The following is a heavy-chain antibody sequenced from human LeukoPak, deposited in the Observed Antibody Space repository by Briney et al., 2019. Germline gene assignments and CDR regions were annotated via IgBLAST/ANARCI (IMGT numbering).Heavy chain of an antibody. CDR3: ARVGPSYYYYYMDA. J-gene: IGHJ6*03. V-gene: IGHV3-7*01. CDR1: GFTFSSSW. Sequence: PGGSLRLSCSASGFTFSSSWMTWVRQAPGKGLEWVANIKQDGSEQYTADSLKGRFTISRDNDKKLVFLQMNSLRVDDTAVYYCARVGPSYYYYYMDAWGNGTMVIVSS. CDR2: IKQDGSEQ.